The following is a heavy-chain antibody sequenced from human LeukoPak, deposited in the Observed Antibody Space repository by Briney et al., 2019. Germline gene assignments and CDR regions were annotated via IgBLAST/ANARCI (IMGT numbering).Heavy chain of an antibody. V-gene: IGHV4-4*02. CDR2: IYHSGST. Sequence: SETLSLTCAVSGGSISSSNWWSWVRQPPGKGLEWIGEIYHSGSTNYNPSLKSRVTISVDTSKNQFSLKLSSVTAADTAVYYCARVAGNPLYYYYYMDVWGKGTTVTVSS. CDR1: GGSISSSNW. CDR3: ARVAGNPLYYYYYMDV. J-gene: IGHJ6*03. D-gene: IGHD2-15*01.